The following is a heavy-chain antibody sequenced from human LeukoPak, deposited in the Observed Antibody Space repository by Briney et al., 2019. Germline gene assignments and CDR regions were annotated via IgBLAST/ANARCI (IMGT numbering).Heavy chain of an antibody. CDR1: GFTFSSDA. Sequence: GGSLRLSCAASGFTFSSDAMSWVRQAPGKGLEWVSAISGTGVNTYHADSVRGRFTISRDNSKNTLYLQMNSLTGEDTAVYCCAKFRVVPAATNWFDPWGQGTLVTVS. CDR2: ISGTGVNT. D-gene: IGHD2-2*01. CDR3: AKFRVVPAATNWFDP. V-gene: IGHV3-23*01. J-gene: IGHJ5*02.